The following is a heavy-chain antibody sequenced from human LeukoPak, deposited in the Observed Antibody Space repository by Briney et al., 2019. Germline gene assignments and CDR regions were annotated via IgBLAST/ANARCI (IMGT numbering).Heavy chain of an antibody. V-gene: IGHV3-13*04. CDR1: GFTFTSYD. CDR3: ARRRNGSGYYSDPFDI. J-gene: IGHJ3*02. D-gene: IGHD3-10*01. Sequence: GGSLRLSCAASGFTFTSYDMHWVRQAAGKGLEWVSAIGTAGDTYYLGSVKGRFTISRENAKSSFYLQMNSLRAGDTAVYYCARRRNGSGYYSDPFDIWGQGTMVTVSS. CDR2: IGTAGDT.